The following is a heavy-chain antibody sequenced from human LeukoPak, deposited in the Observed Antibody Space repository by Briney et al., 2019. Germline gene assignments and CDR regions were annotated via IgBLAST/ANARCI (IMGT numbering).Heavy chain of an antibody. J-gene: IGHJ4*02. CDR2: INPSGGST. CDR3: ARGGRFGELFDY. V-gene: IGHV1-46*01. CDR1: GYTFTAYY. D-gene: IGHD3-10*01. Sequence: ASVKVSCKASGYTFTAYYIQWVRQAPGQGLEWMGIINPSGGSTSYAQKLQGRVAMTTDTSTSTAYMEVRSLRSDDTAVYYCARGGRFGELFDYWGQGTLVTVSS.